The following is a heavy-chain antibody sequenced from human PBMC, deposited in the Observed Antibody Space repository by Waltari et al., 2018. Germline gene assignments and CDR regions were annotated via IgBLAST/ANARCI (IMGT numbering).Heavy chain of an antibody. V-gene: IGHV3-21*01. Sequence: EVQLVESGGGLVKPGGSLRLSCAASGFTLSTYSMNWVRQAPGRGLEWFSSIGSRSYIDYGDAGKGRFTISRENAKNSLYLQRNSLRAEDTAVYYCGRDVYGDYVGGGGGAFDIWGQGTMVTVSS. D-gene: IGHD4-17*01. CDR2: IGSRSYI. CDR1: GFTLSTYS. J-gene: IGHJ3*02. CDR3: GRDVYGDYVGGGGGAFDI.